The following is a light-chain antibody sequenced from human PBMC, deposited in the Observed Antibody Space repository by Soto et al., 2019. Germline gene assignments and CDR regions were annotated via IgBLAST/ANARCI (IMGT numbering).Light chain of an antibody. CDR2: AAA. CDR1: QTISNF. CDR3: QQSYNTPRT. Sequence: DIQMSQSPSSLSASVGDRVTITCRASQTISNFLIWFQQKPGKAPQLLIFAAASLQGGVPSRFSGSGSGTNFTLTISSLQPEDFATYYCQQSYNTPRTFGQGTKVELK. J-gene: IGKJ1*01. V-gene: IGKV1-39*01.